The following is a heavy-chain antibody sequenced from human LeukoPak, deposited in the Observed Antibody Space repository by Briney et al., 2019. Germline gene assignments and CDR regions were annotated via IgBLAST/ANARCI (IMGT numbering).Heavy chain of an antibody. CDR3: ARGWKATIPY. V-gene: IGHV4-59*01. CDR2: IYYSGNT. Sequence: SETLSLTCTVSGGSISSYYWSWIRQPPGKGLEWIGYIYYSGNTNYNPSLKSRVTISADTSKNQFSLKLSSVTAADTAVYYCARGWKATIPYWGQGTLVTVSS. D-gene: IGHD5-24*01. J-gene: IGHJ4*02. CDR1: GGSISSYY.